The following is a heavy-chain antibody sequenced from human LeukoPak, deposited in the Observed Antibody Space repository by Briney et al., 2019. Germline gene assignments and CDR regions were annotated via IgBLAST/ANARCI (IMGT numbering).Heavy chain of an antibody. CDR2: ISGSGGST. D-gene: IGHD6-19*01. CDR3: AKAKVIAVAGRVDY. Sequence: GGSLRLSCAASGFTFSSYAMSWVRQAPGKGLEWVSAISGSGGSTYYADSVKGRLTISRDNSKNTLYLQMNSLRAEDTAVYYCAKAKVIAVAGRVDYWGQGTLVTVSS. J-gene: IGHJ4*02. V-gene: IGHV3-23*01. CDR1: GFTFSSYA.